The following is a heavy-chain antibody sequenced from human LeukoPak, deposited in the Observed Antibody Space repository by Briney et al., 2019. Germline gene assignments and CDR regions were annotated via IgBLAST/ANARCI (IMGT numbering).Heavy chain of an antibody. Sequence: PSETLSLTCTVSGGSISSGDYYWSWIRQPPGKGLEWIGYIYYSGSTYYNPSLKSRVTISVDTSKNQFSLKLSSVTAADTAVYYCAREYCSSTSCYTVTKSGTFDIWGPGTMVTVSS. CDR1: GGSISSGDYY. D-gene: IGHD2-2*02. CDR2: IYYSGST. V-gene: IGHV4-30-4*08. CDR3: AREYCSSTSCYTVTKSGTFDI. J-gene: IGHJ3*02.